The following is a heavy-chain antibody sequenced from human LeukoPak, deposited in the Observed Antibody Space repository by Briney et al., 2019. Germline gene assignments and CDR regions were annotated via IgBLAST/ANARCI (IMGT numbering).Heavy chain of an antibody. CDR2: INPSGGST. Sequence: PGASVKVSCKASGYTFTSYYMHWVRQAPGQGLEWMGIINPSGGSTSYAQKFQGRVTMTRGMSTSTVYMELSSLRSEDTAVYYCARSAATTVVTLVAFDYWGQGTLVTVSS. J-gene: IGHJ4*02. CDR1: GYTFTSYY. CDR3: ARSAATTVVTLVAFDY. D-gene: IGHD4-23*01. V-gene: IGHV1-46*01.